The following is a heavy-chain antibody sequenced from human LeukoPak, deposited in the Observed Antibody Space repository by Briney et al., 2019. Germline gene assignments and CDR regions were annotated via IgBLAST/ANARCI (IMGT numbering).Heavy chain of an antibody. V-gene: IGHV1-69*04. J-gene: IGHJ6*02. Sequence: ASVKVSCKASGGTFISYAISWVRQAPGQGLEWMGRIIPILGIANYAQKFQGRVTITADKSTSTAYMELSSLRSEDTAVYYCASARSGYRRYYYYYGMDVWGQGTTATVSS. CDR2: IIPILGIA. CDR1: GGTFISYA. D-gene: IGHD3-3*01. CDR3: ASARSGYRRYYYYYGMDV.